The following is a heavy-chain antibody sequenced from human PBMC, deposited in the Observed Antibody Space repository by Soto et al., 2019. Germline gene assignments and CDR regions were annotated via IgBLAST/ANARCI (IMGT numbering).Heavy chain of an antibody. CDR3: ASAGGLGAVAVDS. V-gene: IGHV4-30-2*01. Sequence: QLQLQESGSGLVKPSQTLSLTCAVSGGSISSGGYSWSWIRQPPGKGLEWIGYIYHSASTYYNPSPTSRVTISLDPSKNQFSLMLRSVTAADTAAYFCASAGGLGAVAVDSWGQGTLVTVSS. D-gene: IGHD3-16*01. CDR1: GGSISSGGYS. J-gene: IGHJ4*02. CDR2: IYHSAST.